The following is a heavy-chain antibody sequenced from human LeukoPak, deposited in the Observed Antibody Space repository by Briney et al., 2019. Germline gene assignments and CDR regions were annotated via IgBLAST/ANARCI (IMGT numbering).Heavy chain of an antibody. V-gene: IGHV3-74*01. Sequence: GGSLRLSCATSGFTFTTFWMHWVRQAPGKGLVWVSRINHDGTSANYADSVKGRFTISRDNAKNTVYLQMNSLRAEDTAVYYCAKFASGSCYEYYFDYWGQGTLVTVSS. CDR2: INHDGTSA. CDR3: AKFASGSCYEYYFDY. CDR1: GFTFTTFW. J-gene: IGHJ4*02. D-gene: IGHD1-26*01.